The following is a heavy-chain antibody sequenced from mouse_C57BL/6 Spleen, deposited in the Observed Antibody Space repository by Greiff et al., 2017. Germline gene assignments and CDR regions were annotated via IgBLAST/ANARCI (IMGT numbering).Heavy chain of an antibody. CDR2: INPSNGGT. Sequence: QVQLQHPGTELVKPGASVKLSCKASGYTFTSYWMHWVKQRPGQGLEWIGNINPSNGGTNYNEKFKSKATLTVDKSSSTDYMHLSSLTSEDSAVYYCARKDYGSSYDAMDDWGQGTSVTVSS. J-gene: IGHJ4*01. V-gene: IGHV1-53*01. CDR3: ARKDYGSSYDAMDD. CDR1: GYTFTSYW. D-gene: IGHD1-1*01.